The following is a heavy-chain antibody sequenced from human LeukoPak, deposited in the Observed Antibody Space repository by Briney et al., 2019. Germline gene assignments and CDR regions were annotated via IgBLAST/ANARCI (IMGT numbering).Heavy chain of an antibody. CDR1: GGAISSYD. V-gene: IGHV4-59*08. CDR2: IDYSGST. J-gene: IGHJ4*02. D-gene: IGHD1-26*01. Sequence: SETLSLTCTVSGGAISSYDWSWIRQPPGKGLEWMGDIDYSGSTNDNPSLKSRVTISVDTSKNQFSLKLSSVTAAETAVYYCARLRLVGVLDSSLYYFDYWGQGTLVTVSS. CDR3: ARLRLVGVLDSSLYYFDY.